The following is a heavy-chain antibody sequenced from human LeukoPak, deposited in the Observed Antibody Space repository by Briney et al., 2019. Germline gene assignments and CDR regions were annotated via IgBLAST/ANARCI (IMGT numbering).Heavy chain of an antibody. V-gene: IGHV3-64*01. CDR3: ARSRSVIAARFDY. CDR1: GFTFSSYW. CDR2: ISSNGGST. D-gene: IGHD6-6*01. Sequence: GGSLRLSCAASGFTFSSYWMHWVRQAPGKGLEYVSAISSNGGSTYYANSVKGRFTISRDNSKNTLYLQMGSLRAEDMAVYYCARSRSVIAARFDYWGQGTLVTVSS. J-gene: IGHJ4*02.